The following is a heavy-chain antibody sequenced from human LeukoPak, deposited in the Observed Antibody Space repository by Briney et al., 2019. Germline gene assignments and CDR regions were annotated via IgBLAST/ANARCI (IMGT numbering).Heavy chain of an antibody. Sequence: ASVKVSCKASGYTFTGYYMHWVRQAPGQGLEGMGWINPNSGGTNYAQKFQGRVTMTRDTSISTAYMELSRLRSDDTAVYYCARDFGYDSSGYYPRTSYYFDYWGQGTLVTVSS. CDR3: ARDFGYDSSGYYPRTSYYFDY. J-gene: IGHJ4*02. V-gene: IGHV1-2*02. D-gene: IGHD3-22*01. CDR1: GYTFTGYY. CDR2: INPNSGGT.